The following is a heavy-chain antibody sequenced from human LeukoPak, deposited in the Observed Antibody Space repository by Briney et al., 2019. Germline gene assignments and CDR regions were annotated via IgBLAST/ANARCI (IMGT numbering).Heavy chain of an antibody. D-gene: IGHD5-24*01. Sequence: GGSLRLSCAASGFIFSGYGMHWVRQAPGKGLEWEEVIWYDGSNKYYADSVRGRFTISRDNSKNTLYLQMNSVRAEDTAVFYCARGNFRRDGYNFDYWGQGTLVTVSS. J-gene: IGHJ4*02. CDR3: ARGNFRRDGYNFDY. CDR2: IWYDGSNK. V-gene: IGHV3-33*01. CDR1: GFIFSGYG.